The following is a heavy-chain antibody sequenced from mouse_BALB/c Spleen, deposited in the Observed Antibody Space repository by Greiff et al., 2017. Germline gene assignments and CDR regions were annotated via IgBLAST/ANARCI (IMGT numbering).Heavy chain of an antibody. J-gene: IGHJ4*01. Sequence: QVHVKQSGAELAKPGASVKMSCKASGYTFTSYWMHWVKQRPGQGLEWIGYINPSTGYTEYNQKFKDKATLTADKSSSTAYMQLSSLTSEDSAVYYCALWDGYPMDYWGQGTSVTVSS. CDR3: ALWDGYPMDY. CDR1: GYTFTSYW. V-gene: IGHV1-7*01. D-gene: IGHD2-3*01. CDR2: INPSTGYT.